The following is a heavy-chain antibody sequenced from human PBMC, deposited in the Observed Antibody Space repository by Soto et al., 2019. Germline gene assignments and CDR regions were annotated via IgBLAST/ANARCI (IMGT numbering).Heavy chain of an antibody. CDR1: GYTFTAYY. Sequence: QVQLVQSGAEVKKPGASVKVSCKASGYTFTAYYMHWLRQAPGQGLEWMGWINPNSGGTNYAQRFQGRVTVTHDTSSSTTYMELSSPGSDDTAADYCARGELAGSGNYNSGGFGPWGEGTLGSVSS. CDR3: ARGELAGSGNYNSGGFGP. V-gene: IGHV1-2*02. D-gene: IGHD3-3*01. J-gene: IGHJ5*02. CDR2: INPNSGGT.